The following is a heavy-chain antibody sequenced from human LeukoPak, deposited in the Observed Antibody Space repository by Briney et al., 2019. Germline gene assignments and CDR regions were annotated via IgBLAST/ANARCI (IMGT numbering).Heavy chain of an antibody. CDR3: ARSGIAVAGSGGDYFDY. D-gene: IGHD6-19*01. CDR2: IIPIFGTA. J-gene: IGHJ4*02. CDR1: GGTFSSYA. Sequence: SVKVSCKAFGGTFSSYAISWVRQAPGQGLEWMGGIIPIFGTANYAQKFQGRVTITADESTSTAYMELSSLRSEDTAVYYCARSGIAVAGSGGDYFDYWGQGTLVTVSS. V-gene: IGHV1-69*13.